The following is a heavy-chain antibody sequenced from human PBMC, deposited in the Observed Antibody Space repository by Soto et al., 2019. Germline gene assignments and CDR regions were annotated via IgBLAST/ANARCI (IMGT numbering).Heavy chain of an antibody. CDR2: INTANGNT. J-gene: IGHJ4*02. Sequence: QVQLVQSGAEVKKPGASVKVSCKASGYTFTTYGISWVRQAPGQGLEWMGWINTANGNTNFAQNFQGRVTMTTDTSTTTAYMELRSLRSDDTAVYYCARHRKPYCAGDCYSYYFDYWGQGSLVTVSS. D-gene: IGHD2-21*02. CDR3: ARHRKPYCAGDCYSYYFDY. V-gene: IGHV1-18*01. CDR1: GYTFTTYG.